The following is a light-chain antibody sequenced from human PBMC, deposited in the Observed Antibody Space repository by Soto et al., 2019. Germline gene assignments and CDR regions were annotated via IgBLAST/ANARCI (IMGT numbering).Light chain of an antibody. Sequence: QPVLTQSPSASASLGASVKLTCTLSSGPSSYAIAWHQQQPEKGPRYLMKLDSAGSHTKGDAIPDRFSGSSSGAERYLTISSLQSEDEADDYCQTWGTGIHVVFGGGTKLTVL. CDR1: SGPSSYA. CDR3: QTWGTGIHVV. CDR2: LDSAGSH. J-gene: IGLJ2*01. V-gene: IGLV4-69*01.